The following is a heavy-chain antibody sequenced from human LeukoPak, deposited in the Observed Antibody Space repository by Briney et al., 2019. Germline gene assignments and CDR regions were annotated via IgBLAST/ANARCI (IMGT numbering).Heavy chain of an antibody. Sequence: GGSLRLSCAASGFTVNSNYMSRVRQAPGKGLEWVSAIYSGSTYYADSVKGRFTMSRDNSKNTVYLQMNSLRAEDTAVYYCARLMSLSGYSYYGVDVWGQGTTVTVSS. V-gene: IGHV3-53*01. CDR3: ARLMSLSGYSYYGVDV. J-gene: IGHJ6*02. CDR2: IYSGST. D-gene: IGHD2-15*01. CDR1: GFTVNSNY.